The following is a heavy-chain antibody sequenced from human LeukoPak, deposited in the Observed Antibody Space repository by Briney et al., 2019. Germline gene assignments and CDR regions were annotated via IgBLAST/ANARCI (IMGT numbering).Heavy chain of an antibody. CDR2: MNPNSGNT. V-gene: IGHV1-8*01. Sequence: ASVKVSCKASGYTFTSYDINWVRQATGQGLEWMGWMNPNSGNTGYAQKFQGRVTMTRNTSISTAYMGLSSLRSEDTAVYYCARARTNMVRGVISNWFDPWGQGTLVTVSS. CDR1: GYTFTSYD. CDR3: ARARTNMVRGVISNWFDP. J-gene: IGHJ5*02. D-gene: IGHD3-10*01.